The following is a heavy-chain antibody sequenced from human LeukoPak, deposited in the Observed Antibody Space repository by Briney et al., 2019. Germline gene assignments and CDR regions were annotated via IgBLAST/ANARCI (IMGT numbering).Heavy chain of an antibody. Sequence: PSETLSLTCTVSGGSISSSSYYWGWIRQPPGKGLEWIGSIYYSGSTYYNPSLKSRVTISVDTSKNQFSLKLSSVTAADTAVYYCARGTTVVTPGAFDIWGQGTMVTVSS. D-gene: IGHD4-23*01. V-gene: IGHV4-39*07. CDR2: IYYSGST. CDR1: GGSISSSSYY. J-gene: IGHJ3*02. CDR3: ARGTTVVTPGAFDI.